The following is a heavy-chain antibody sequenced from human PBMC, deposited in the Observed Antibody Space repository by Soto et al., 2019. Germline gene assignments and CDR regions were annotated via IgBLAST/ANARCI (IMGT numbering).Heavy chain of an antibody. Sequence: VASVKVSCKTSGDNFKKNVFTWARQAPGQGLEWMGGTIPALGKTHYIEKFQGRVTITVDDATRTVYMEVRDLTSEDTAIYYCARGPFRPSAMDVWGQGTTVTVSS. CDR1: GDNFKKNV. V-gene: IGHV1-69*10. D-gene: IGHD3-10*01. CDR2: TIPALGKT. CDR3: ARGPFRPSAMDV. J-gene: IGHJ6*02.